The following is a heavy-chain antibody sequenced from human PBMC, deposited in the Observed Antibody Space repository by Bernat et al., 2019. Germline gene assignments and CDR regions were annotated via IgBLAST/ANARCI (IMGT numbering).Heavy chain of an antibody. CDR2: VNPNSGVT. D-gene: IGHD5-12*01. J-gene: IGHJ6*02. V-gene: IGHV1-2*02. CDR3: VRDGQRSHRTWIYQYGVDV. CDR1: GYTFTYFY. Sequence: QVRLVQSGAEVKKPGASVKVSCLTSGYTFTYFYIDWVRQAPGQGLEWIGWVNPNSGVTNYAKNFQGRVTMTRDTSINTAYMELSGLISDDTAIYYCVRDGQRSHRTWIYQYGVDVWGQGITVTVAS.